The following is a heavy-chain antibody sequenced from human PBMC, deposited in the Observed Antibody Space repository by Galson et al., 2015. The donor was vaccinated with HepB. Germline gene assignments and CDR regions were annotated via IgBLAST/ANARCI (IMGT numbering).Heavy chain of an antibody. J-gene: IGHJ4*02. V-gene: IGHV1-18*01. CDR1: GYTFTRYG. CDR3: ARAAYSSGWYVGLFDY. CDR2: ISAYNGNT. Sequence: SVKVSCKASGYTFTRYGISWVRQAPGQGLEWMGWISAYNGNTNYAQKLQGRVTMTTDTSTSTAYMELRSLRSDDTAVYYCARAAYSSGWYVGLFDYWGQGTLVTVSS. D-gene: IGHD6-19*01.